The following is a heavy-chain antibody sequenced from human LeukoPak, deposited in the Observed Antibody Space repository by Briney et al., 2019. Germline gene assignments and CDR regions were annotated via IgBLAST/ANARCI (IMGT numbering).Heavy chain of an antibody. D-gene: IGHD2-2*01. Sequence: GGSLRLSCAASGFTFSSYAMSWVRQAPGKGLEWVSAISGSGGSTYYADSVKGRFTISRDNSKNTLYLQMNSLRAEDTAVYYCASTYCSSTSCPNPSYYYYYMDVWGKGTTVTVSS. CDR3: ASTYCSSTSCPNPSYYYYYMDV. CDR1: GFTFSSYA. V-gene: IGHV3-23*01. J-gene: IGHJ6*03. CDR2: ISGSGGST.